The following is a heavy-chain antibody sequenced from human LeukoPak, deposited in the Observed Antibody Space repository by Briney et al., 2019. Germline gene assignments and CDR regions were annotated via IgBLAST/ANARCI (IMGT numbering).Heavy chain of an antibody. D-gene: IGHD3-10*01. V-gene: IGHV4-59*08. CDR1: GVSISSYY. Sequence: SETLSLTCTVSGVSISSYYWSWIRQPPGKGLEGIGFIYYNGYTNYNPSLKSRVTIYVHTAKNQFSLNLRSLSAAGTVEYYCGRHGGGSGSPLHDWGQGTLVTVSS. J-gene: IGHJ4*02. CDR2: IYYNGYT. CDR3: GRHGGGSGSPLHD.